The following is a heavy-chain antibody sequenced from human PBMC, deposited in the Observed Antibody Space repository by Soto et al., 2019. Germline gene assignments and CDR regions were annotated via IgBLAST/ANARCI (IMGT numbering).Heavy chain of an antibody. D-gene: IGHD3-10*01. CDR2: IVLGSGNT. J-gene: IGHJ5*02. V-gene: IGHV1-58*02. CDR1: GFTFTSAA. Sequence: QMQLVQSGPEVKKPGTSVKVSCKTSGFTFTSAAIQWMRQAPGQRLEWIGWIVLGSGNTNLAQKFQERVTITRDMSTSTTYMQLSSLRFEDTALYYCAADRGSGTYHWFDPWGQGTLVTVSS. CDR3: AADRGSGTYHWFDP.